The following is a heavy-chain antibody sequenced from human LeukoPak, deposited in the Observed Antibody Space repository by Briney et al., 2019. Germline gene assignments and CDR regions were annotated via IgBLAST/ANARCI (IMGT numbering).Heavy chain of an antibody. D-gene: IGHD6-19*01. CDR1: GFTFSSYS. CDR3: TGGGGWLVVS. CDR2: ISSSSSYI. J-gene: IGHJ5*02. V-gene: IGHV3-21*01. Sequence: GGSLRLSCAASGFTFSSYSMNWVRQAPGKGLEWVSSISSSSSYIYYADSVKGRFTISRDNAKNSVFLQMNSLRVEDTAVYYCTGGGGWLVVSWGQGTLVTVSS.